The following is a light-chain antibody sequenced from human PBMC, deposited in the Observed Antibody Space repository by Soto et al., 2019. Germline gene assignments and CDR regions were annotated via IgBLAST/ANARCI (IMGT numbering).Light chain of an antibody. J-gene: IGKJ1*01. CDR1: QSVSSSY. Sequence: EIVFTQSPATLSLSPGERATLSCRASQSVSSSYLAWYQQKPGQAPRLLIYGASSRATGIPDRFSGSGSGTDFTLTISRLEPEDFAVYYCQQYGSSPQTFGQGTKVDI. CDR3: QQYGSSPQT. CDR2: GAS. V-gene: IGKV3-20*01.